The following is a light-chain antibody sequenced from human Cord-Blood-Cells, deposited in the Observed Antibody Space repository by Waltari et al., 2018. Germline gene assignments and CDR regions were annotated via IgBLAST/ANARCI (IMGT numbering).Light chain of an antibody. Sequence: EIVLTHSPATLSFSPVEIATLSCRASQSVSSYLAWYQQKPGQAPRLLIYDASNRATGIPARFSGSGSGTDFTLTISSLEPEDFAVYYCQQRSNWPGTFGQGTKLEIK. CDR1: QSVSSY. J-gene: IGKJ2*01. CDR3: QQRSNWPGT. V-gene: IGKV3-11*01. CDR2: DAS.